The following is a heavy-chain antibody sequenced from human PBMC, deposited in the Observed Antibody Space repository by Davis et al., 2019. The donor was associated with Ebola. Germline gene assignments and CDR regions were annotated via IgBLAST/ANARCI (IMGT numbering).Heavy chain of an antibody. D-gene: IGHD1-26*01. J-gene: IGHJ4*02. CDR2: IWYDGSNK. CDR3: ARDRGTSYFDY. Sequence: GESLKISCAASGFTFRNFGIHWVRQAPGKGLEWVTFIWYDGSNKYYADSVKGRFTISRDNSKNTVYLQMNTLRAEDTAVYYCARDRGTSYFDYWGQGTLVTVSS. V-gene: IGHV3-33*01. CDR1: GFTFRNFG.